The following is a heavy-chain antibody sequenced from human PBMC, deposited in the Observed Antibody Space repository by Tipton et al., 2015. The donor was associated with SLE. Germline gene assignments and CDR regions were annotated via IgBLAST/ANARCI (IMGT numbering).Heavy chain of an antibody. CDR3: AKFGAFYDSSSHNYFDP. D-gene: IGHD3-22*01. V-gene: IGHV4-39*07. J-gene: IGHJ5*02. CDR1: GGSISGSSYY. Sequence: TLSLTCSVSGGSISGSSYYWGWIRQPPGKGLEWIGEVNHLGTIYYNASLKSRVTISIDTSRNQFSLTLSSVTVADTAMYYCAKFGAFYDSSSHNYFDPWGQGTLVTVSS. CDR2: VNHLGTI.